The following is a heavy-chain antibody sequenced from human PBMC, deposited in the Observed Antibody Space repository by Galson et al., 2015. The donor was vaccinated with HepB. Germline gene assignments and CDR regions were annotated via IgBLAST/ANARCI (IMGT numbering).Heavy chain of an antibody. CDR2: TYYRSKWYN. V-gene: IGHV6-1*01. Sequence: CAISGDSVSSNSAAWNWIRQSPSRGLEWLGRTYYRSKWYNDYAVSVKSRITINPDTSKNQFSLQLNSVTPEDTAVYYCARVRYYYDSSRLTPNDAFDIWGQGTMVTVSS. D-gene: IGHD3-22*01. CDR3: ARVRYYYDSSRLTPNDAFDI. J-gene: IGHJ3*02. CDR1: GDSVSSNSAA.